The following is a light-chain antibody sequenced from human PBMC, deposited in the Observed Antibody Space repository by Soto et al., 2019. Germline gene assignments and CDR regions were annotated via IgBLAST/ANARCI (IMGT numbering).Light chain of an antibody. J-gene: IGKJ1*01. Sequence: EIVMTQSPGTLSVSPGERATLSCRASQNISSNLAWYQQKPGQAPRVLIDGASTRATGIPARFSGSGSGTEFTLTISSLQSEDFAVYYGQQYNNWLWTFGQGTKVEIK. CDR1: QNISSN. CDR3: QQYNNWLWT. V-gene: IGKV3-15*01. CDR2: GAS.